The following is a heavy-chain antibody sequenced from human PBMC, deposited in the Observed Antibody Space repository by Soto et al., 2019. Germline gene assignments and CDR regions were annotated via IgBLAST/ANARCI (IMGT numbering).Heavy chain of an antibody. D-gene: IGHD2-8*01. V-gene: IGHV1-8*01. Sequence: QVQLVRSGAEVKKPGASVKVSCKASGYTFTSYDINWVRQATGQGLEWMGWMNPNSGNTGYAQKFQGRVTMTRNTSISTAYMELSSLRSEDTAVYYCARARYCTNGVCYGFDPWGQGTLVTVSS. CDR2: MNPNSGNT. J-gene: IGHJ5*02. CDR3: ARARYCTNGVCYGFDP. CDR1: GYTFTSYD.